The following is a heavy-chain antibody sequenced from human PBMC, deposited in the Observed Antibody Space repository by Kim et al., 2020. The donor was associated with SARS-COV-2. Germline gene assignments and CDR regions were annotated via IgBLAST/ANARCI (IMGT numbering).Heavy chain of an antibody. CDR3: ARERVGEVAATLVWFDP. CDR1: GFTFSSYS. V-gene: IGHV3-21*01. J-gene: IGHJ5*02. CDR2: ISSSSSYI. D-gene: IGHD2-15*01. Sequence: GGSLRLSCAASGFTFSSYSMNWVRQAPGKGLEWVSSISSSSSYIYYADSVKGRFTISRDNAKNSLYLQMNSLRAEDTAVYYCARERVGEVAATLVWFDPWGQGTLVTVSS.